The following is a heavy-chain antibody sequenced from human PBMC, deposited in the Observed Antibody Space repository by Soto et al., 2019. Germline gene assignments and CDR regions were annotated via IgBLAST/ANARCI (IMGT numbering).Heavy chain of an antibody. D-gene: IGHD2-15*01. Sequence: EVQLVESGGGLVQPGGSLRLACAASGFTVSRTYMSWVRQAPGKGLEWVSVIYSDDSTYYADSVKGRFTISRDNSKNTLYLQMNSLRAEDTAVYYCARGYCPDPWGGGTLVTVSS. J-gene: IGHJ5*02. CDR1: GFTVSRTY. CDR2: IYSDDST. V-gene: IGHV3-66*01. CDR3: ARGYCPDP.